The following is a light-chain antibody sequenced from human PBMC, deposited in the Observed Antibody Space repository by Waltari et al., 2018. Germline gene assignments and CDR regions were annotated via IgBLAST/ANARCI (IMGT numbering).Light chain of an antibody. J-gene: IGKJ4*01. Sequence: ERVMTQSPATLSVSPGERASLSCRVSQSVSSNLAWYQQKPGQAPRLLIYGASTRATGIPARFSGSGSGTEFTLTISSLQSEDFAIYYCHQYNNWPLTFGGGTKVEIK. CDR3: HQYNNWPLT. V-gene: IGKV3-15*01. CDR2: GAS. CDR1: QSVSSN.